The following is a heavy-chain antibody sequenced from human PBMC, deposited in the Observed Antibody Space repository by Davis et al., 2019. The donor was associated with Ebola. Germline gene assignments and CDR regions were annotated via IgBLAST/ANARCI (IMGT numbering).Heavy chain of an antibody. D-gene: IGHD2/OR15-2a*01. CDR1: GGSISSYY. CDR3: ARRPGLLSEVGYYYGMDV. CDR2: IYYSGST. J-gene: IGHJ6*02. V-gene: IGHV4-59*08. Sequence: PSETLSLTCTVSGGSISSYYWSWIRQPPGKGLEWIGYIYYSGSTNYNPSLKSRVTISVDTSKNQFSLKLSSVTAADTAVYYCARRPGLLSEVGYYYGMDVWGQGTTVTVSS.